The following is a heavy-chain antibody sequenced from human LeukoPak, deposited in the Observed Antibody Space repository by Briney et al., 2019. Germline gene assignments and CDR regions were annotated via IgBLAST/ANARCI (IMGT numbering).Heavy chain of an antibody. CDR2: ISAYNGNT. CDR3: ARDRGYCTNGVCYEFYYYYYMDV. CDR1: GYTFTSYG. J-gene: IGHJ6*03. Sequence: ASVKVSCKASGYTFTSYGISWVRQAPGQGLEWMGWISAYNGNTSYAQKLQGRVTMTRDTSISTAYMELSRLRSDDTAVYYCARDRGYCTNGVCYEFYYYYYMDVWGKGTTVTVSS. D-gene: IGHD2-8*01. V-gene: IGHV1-18*01.